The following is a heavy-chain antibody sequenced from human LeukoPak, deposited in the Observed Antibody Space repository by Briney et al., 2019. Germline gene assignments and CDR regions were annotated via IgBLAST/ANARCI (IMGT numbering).Heavy chain of an antibody. V-gene: IGHV3-11*04. Sequence: PGGSLRLSRAASGFTFSDYYMSWIRQAPGKGLEWVSYMSSSGSTIYYAESVKGRFTISRDNAKNSLYLQMNSLRAEDTAVYCCARSGGSSTVTIDYWGQGTLVTVSS. J-gene: IGHJ4*02. CDR2: MSSSGSTI. D-gene: IGHD2-2*01. CDR1: GFTFSDYY. CDR3: ARSGGSSTVTIDY.